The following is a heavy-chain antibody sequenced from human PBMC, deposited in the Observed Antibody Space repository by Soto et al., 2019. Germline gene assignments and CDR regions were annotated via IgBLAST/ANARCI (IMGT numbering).Heavy chain of an antibody. Sequence: WESLTITGTSSGHSFTTYWIVWVRQMPGKGLEWMGIIYPGDSDTRYSLSFQGQVTISADKSISTAYLQWSSLKASDTAMYYCARRPPEGGTMDVWGQGTTVTVSS. CDR1: GHSFTTYW. J-gene: IGHJ6*02. D-gene: IGHD3-16*01. CDR3: ARRPPEGGTMDV. V-gene: IGHV5-51*01. CDR2: IYPGDSDT.